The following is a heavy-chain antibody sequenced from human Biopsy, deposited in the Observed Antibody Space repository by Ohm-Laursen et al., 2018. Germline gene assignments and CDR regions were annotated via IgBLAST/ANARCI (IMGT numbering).Heavy chain of an antibody. V-gene: IGHV4-59*01. CDR2: IWSSGTT. J-gene: IGHJ4*02. Sequence: SETLSLTCSISGGSISGYYWNWIRQSPGKGLEWIGYIWSSGTTDYNPSLQSRVSMSLELSTDQFSLKVDSVTAADTAVYYCAGVVGAATGFDQWGQGIPVTVSS. D-gene: IGHD1-26*01. CDR3: AGVVGAATGFDQ. CDR1: GGSISGYY.